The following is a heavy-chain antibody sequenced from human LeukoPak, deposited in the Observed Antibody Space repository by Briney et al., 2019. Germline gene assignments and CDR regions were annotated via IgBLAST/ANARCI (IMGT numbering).Heavy chain of an antibody. CDR3: VAMLRGVGY. Sequence: GGSLRLSCAASGFSFSSYGMDWVRQAPGKGLEWVGRIRNKVNSHTTEYSASVKGRFTISRDDSTNSVYLQMNSLKTEDTAVYYCVAMLRGVGYWGQGTLVTVSS. CDR2: IRNKVNSHTT. CDR1: GFSFSSYG. J-gene: IGHJ4*02. V-gene: IGHV3-72*01. D-gene: IGHD3-10*01.